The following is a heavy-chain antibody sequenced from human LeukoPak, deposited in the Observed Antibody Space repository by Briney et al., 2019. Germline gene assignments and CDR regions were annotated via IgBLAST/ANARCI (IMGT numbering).Heavy chain of an antibody. CDR2: ISSSSSYI. J-gene: IGHJ3*02. D-gene: IGHD5-24*01. Sequence: GGSLRLSCAASGFTFSSYSMNWVRQAPGKGLEWVSSISSSSSYIYYADSVKGRFTISRDNAKNSLYLQMNSLRAEDTAAYYCARDLVLMATIPVAAFDIWGQGTMVTVSS. CDR3: ARDLVLMATIPVAAFDI. V-gene: IGHV3-21*01. CDR1: GFTFSSYS.